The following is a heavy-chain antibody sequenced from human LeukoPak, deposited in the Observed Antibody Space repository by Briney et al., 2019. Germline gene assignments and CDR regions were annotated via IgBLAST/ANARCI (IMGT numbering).Heavy chain of an antibody. CDR3: ARALVAWGKPLPFDP. V-gene: IGHV1-8*02. D-gene: IGHD6-6*01. CDR2: MNPNSGNT. Sequence: ASVKVSCKASGYTFTSYGISWVRQAPGQGLEWMGWMNPNSGNTGYAQKFQGRVTMTRNTSISTAYMELSSLRSEDTAVYYCARALVAWGKPLPFDPWGQGTLVTVSS. J-gene: IGHJ5*02. CDR1: GYTFTSYG.